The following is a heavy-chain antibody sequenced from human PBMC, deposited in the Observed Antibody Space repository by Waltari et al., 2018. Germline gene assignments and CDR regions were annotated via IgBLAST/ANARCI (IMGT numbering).Heavy chain of an antibody. CDR1: GFTFSSYA. CDR3: ANVKVGGGFEDY. CDR2: ISGSGGST. D-gene: IGHD1-26*01. Sequence: EVQLVESGGGLVQPGGSLRLSCAASGFTFSSYAMSWVRQAPGKGLEWVSAISGSGGSTYYADAVKGRFTISRDNSKNTLYLQMNSLRAEDTAVYYCANVKVGGGFEDYWGQGTLVTVSS. V-gene: IGHV3-23*04. J-gene: IGHJ4*02.